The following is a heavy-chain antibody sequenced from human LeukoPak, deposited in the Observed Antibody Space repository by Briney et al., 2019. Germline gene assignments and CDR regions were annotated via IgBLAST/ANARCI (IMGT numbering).Heavy chain of an antibody. CDR1: GYSISSGYY. CDR3: ARDDTGYSSGWSKDFDY. J-gene: IGHJ4*02. Sequence: SETLSLTCTVSGYSISSGYYWGWIRQPPGKGLEWIGSIYHSGSTYYNPSLKSRVTISVDTSKNHFSLKLSSVTAADTAVYYCARDDTGYSSGWSKDFDYWGQGTLVTISS. CDR2: IYHSGST. D-gene: IGHD6-19*01. V-gene: IGHV4-38-2*02.